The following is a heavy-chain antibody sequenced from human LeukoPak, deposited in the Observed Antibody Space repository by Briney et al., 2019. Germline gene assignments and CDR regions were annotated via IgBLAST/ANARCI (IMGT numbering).Heavy chain of an antibody. D-gene: IGHD3-22*01. CDR1: GGTFSSYA. CDR3: ARADYDSSGGSDY. Sequence: ASVKVSCKASGGTFSSYAISWVRQAPGQGLEWMGGIIPIFGTANYAQKFQGRVTITADESTSTAYMELSGLRSEDTAVYYCARADYDSSGGSDYWGQGTLVTVSS. CDR2: IIPIFGTA. J-gene: IGHJ4*02. V-gene: IGHV1-69*13.